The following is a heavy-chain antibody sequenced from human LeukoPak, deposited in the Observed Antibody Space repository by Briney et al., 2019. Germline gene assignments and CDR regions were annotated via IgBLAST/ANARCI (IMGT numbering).Heavy chain of an antibody. Sequence: ASVKVSCKASGYTFTGYYIHWVRQAPGQGLEWMGRINPNSGGTTYAQNFQGRVTMTRDTSISTAYMELSSLRSDDTAVYYCARGDHYDVLTGFQTPSHLSDYWGQGTLVTVSS. CDR3: ARGDHYDVLTGFQTPSHLSDY. CDR2: INPNSGGT. J-gene: IGHJ4*02. CDR1: GYTFTGYY. D-gene: IGHD3-9*01. V-gene: IGHV1-2*02.